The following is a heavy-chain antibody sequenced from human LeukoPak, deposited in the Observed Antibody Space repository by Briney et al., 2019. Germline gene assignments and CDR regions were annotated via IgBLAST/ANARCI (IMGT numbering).Heavy chain of an antibody. Sequence: PSETLSLTCTVSGGSISSYYWSWIRQPPGKGLEWIGYIYYSGSTNYNPSLKSRVTISVDTSKNQFPLKLSSVTAADTAVYYCARGGEYSSGWYFDYWGQGTLVTVSS. CDR2: IYYSGST. CDR3: ARGGEYSSGWYFDY. CDR1: GGSISSYY. J-gene: IGHJ4*02. D-gene: IGHD6-19*01. V-gene: IGHV4-59*01.